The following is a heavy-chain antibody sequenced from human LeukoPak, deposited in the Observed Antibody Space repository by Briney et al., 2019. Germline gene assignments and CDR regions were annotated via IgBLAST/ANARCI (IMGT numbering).Heavy chain of an antibody. V-gene: IGHV4-34*01. Sequence: KTSETLSLTCAVYGGSFSGYYWSWIRQPAGKGLEWIGEINHSGSTNYNPSLKSRVTISVDTSKNQFSLKLSSVTAADTAVYYCARDFAPLGRGHYMDVWGKGTTVTVSS. D-gene: IGHD1-14*01. CDR3: ARDFAPLGRGHYMDV. CDR2: INHSGST. CDR1: GGSFSGYY. J-gene: IGHJ6*03.